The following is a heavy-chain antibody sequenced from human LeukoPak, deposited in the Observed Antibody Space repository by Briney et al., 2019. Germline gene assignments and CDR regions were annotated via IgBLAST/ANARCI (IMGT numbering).Heavy chain of an antibody. D-gene: IGHD1-7*01. V-gene: IGHV1-2*02. CDR1: GYTFTGYY. Sequence: ASVKVSCKASGYTFTGYYMHWVRQAPGQGLEWMGWINPNSGGTNYAQRFQGRVTMTRDTSISTAYMELSRLRSDDTAVYYCATLSWNSWEYYFDYWGQGTLVTVSS. CDR3: ATLSWNSWEYYFDY. CDR2: INPNSGGT. J-gene: IGHJ4*02.